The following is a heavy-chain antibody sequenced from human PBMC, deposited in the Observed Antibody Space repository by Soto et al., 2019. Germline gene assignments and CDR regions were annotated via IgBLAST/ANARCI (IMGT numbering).Heavy chain of an antibody. Sequence: PGGSLRLSCAASGFTFSSYTMNWVRQAPGKGLEWVSFISSSSTISYADSVKGRFTISRDNPKKTLYLQMNSLRAEDTAVYYCAKARCTTSNCYVPDYWGQGTLVTVSS. CDR2: ISSSSTI. CDR1: GFTFSSYT. J-gene: IGHJ4*02. V-gene: IGHV3-48*01. CDR3: AKARCTTSNCYVPDY. D-gene: IGHD2-8*01.